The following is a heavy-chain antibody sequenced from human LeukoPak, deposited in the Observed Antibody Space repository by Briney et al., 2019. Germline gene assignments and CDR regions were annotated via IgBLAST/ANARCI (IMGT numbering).Heavy chain of an antibody. V-gene: IGHV1-69*05. Sequence: SVKVSCKACVGTYSSYYIRCVRQAPGQGLEWMGRIIPIFGTENYAQKFQGRVTITTDESTSTAYMELSSLRSEDTAVYYCARDQYRELVSYWSQGTLVTVSS. CDR3: ARDQYRELVSY. J-gene: IGHJ4*02. D-gene: IGHD3-9*01. CDR2: IIPIFGTE. CDR1: VGTYSSYY.